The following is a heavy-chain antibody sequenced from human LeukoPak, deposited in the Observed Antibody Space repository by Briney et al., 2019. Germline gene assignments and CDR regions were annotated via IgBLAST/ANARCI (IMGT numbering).Heavy chain of an antibody. V-gene: IGHV1-69*04. CDR2: IIPILGIA. J-gene: IGHJ6*02. Sequence: GSSVKVSCRASGGTLRGYVISWVGKAPGQGLEWMGRIIPILGIANYAQKFQGRVTITADKSMSTAYMELSSLRSEDTAVYYCARDRNYGMDVWGQGTTVTVSS. CDR3: ARDRNYGMDV. CDR1: GGTLRGYV.